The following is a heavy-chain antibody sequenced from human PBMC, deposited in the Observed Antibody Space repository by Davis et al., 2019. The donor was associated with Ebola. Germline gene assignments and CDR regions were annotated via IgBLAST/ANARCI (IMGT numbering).Heavy chain of an antibody. D-gene: IGHD6-19*01. J-gene: IGHJ4*02. CDR2: IYYSGST. V-gene: IGHV4-39*07. CDR3: ARSSRQWLAPLGY. Sequence: MPSETLSLTCTVSGGSISSSSNYWGWIRQPPGKGLEWIGSIYYSGSTYYNPSLKSRVTISVDTSKNQFSLKLSSVTAADTAVYYCARSSRQWLAPLGYWGQGTLVTVSS. CDR1: GGSISSSSNY.